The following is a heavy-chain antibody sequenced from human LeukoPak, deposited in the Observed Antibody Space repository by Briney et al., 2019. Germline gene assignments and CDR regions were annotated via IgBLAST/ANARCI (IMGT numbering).Heavy chain of an antibody. CDR2: IRSKANSYAT. CDR3: TNPVGLAHLGY. CDR1: GFTFSGSA. D-gene: IGHD3-16*01. Sequence: GGSLKLSCAASGFTFSGSAMHWVRQASGKGLEWVGRIRSKANSYATAYAASVKGRFTISRDDSKNTAYLQMNSLKTEDTAVYYCTNPVGLAHLGYWGQGTLVTVSS. V-gene: IGHV3-73*01. J-gene: IGHJ4*02.